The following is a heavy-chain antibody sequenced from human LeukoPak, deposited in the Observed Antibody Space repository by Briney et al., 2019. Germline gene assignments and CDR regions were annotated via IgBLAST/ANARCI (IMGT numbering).Heavy chain of an antibody. CDR1: GFTFDDYA. CDR2: ISWNSGSI. V-gene: IGHV3-9*03. D-gene: IGHD3-22*01. CDR3: AKDINYYDSSGYSN. Sequence: GRSLRLSCAASGFTFDDYAMHWVRQAPGKGLEWVSGISWNSGSIGYADSVKGRFTISRDNAKNSLYLQMNSLRAEGMALYYCAKDINYYDSSGYSNWGQGTLVTVSS. J-gene: IGHJ4*02.